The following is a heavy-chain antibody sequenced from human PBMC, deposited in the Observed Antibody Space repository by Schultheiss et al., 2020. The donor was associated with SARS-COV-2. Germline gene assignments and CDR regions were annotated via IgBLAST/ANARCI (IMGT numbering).Heavy chain of an antibody. CDR2: ISYDGSNK. J-gene: IGHJ6*02. CDR3: VRALTRDVPVVRNYHYYGMDV. CDR1: GFTFSSYA. Sequence: GESLKISCAASGFTFSSYAMHWVRQAPGKGLEWVAVISYDGSNKYYADSVKGRFTISRDNSKNRLDLQMSSLRTEDTAMYYCVRALTRDVPVVRNYHYYGMDVWGQGTTVTVSS. V-gene: IGHV3-30*04. D-gene: IGHD3-10*02.